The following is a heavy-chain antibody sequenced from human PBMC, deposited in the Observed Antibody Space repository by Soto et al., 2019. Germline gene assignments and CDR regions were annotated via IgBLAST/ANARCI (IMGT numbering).Heavy chain of an antibody. Sequence: EVQLVESGGGLVKPGGSLRLSCAASGFTFSSYSMNWVRQAPGKGLEWVSSISSSSSYIYYADSVKGRFTISRDNXKNSLYLQMNSLRAEDTAVYYCARAGSSWYFYFDYWGQGTLVTVSS. CDR3: ARAGSSWYFYFDY. D-gene: IGHD6-13*01. CDR2: ISSSSSYI. CDR1: GFTFSSYS. V-gene: IGHV3-21*01. J-gene: IGHJ4*02.